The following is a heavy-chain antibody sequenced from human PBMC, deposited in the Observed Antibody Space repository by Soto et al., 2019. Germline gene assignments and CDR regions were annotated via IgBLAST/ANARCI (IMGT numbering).Heavy chain of an antibody. CDR3: ARAPYYYDTSGYSDY. CDR2: IWYDGSNK. V-gene: IGHV3-33*01. D-gene: IGHD3-22*01. Sequence: QVQLVESGGGVVQPGRSLRLSCAASGFTFTSYGMHWVRQAPGKGLEWVAVIWYDGSNKYYADSVKGRFTISRDNSKNTLYLQMNSLRADDTAVYYCARAPYYYDTSGYSDYWGQGTLVTVSS. CDR1: GFTFTSYG. J-gene: IGHJ4*02.